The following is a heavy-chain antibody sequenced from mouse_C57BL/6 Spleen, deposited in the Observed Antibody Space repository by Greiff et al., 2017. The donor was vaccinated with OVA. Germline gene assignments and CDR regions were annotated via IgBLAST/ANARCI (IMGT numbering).Heavy chain of an antibody. CDR1: GYSFTGYF. V-gene: IGHV1-20*01. CDR2: INPYNGDT. CDR3: ARRGGNYDAMDY. J-gene: IGHJ4*01. D-gene: IGHD2-1*01. Sequence: EVQRVESGPELVKPGDSVKISCKASGYSFTGYFMNWVMQSHGKSLEWIGRINPYNGDTFYNQKFKGKATLTVDKSSSTAHMELRSLKSEDSAVYYCARRGGNYDAMDYWGQGTSVTVSS.